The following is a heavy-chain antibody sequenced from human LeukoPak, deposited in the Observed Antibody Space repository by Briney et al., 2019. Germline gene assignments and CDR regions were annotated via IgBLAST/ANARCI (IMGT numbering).Heavy chain of an antibody. D-gene: IGHD1-20*01. CDR1: GFTFSNAW. Sequence: GGSLRLSCAASGFTFSNAWMSWVRQAPGKGLEWVGRIKSKTDGGTIDYAAPVKGRFTISRDDSKNTLYLQMNSLKTEDTAVYYCARGEYNWNDLHLWGQGTLVTVSS. CDR2: IKSKTDGGTI. V-gene: IGHV3-15*01. J-gene: IGHJ5*02. CDR3: ARGEYNWNDLHL.